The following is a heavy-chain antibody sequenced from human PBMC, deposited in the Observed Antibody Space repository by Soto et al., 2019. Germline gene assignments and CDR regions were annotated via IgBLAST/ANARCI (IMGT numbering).Heavy chain of an antibody. Sequence: QITLKESGPTLVKPTQTLTLICTFSGFSLSTSGVGVGWIRQPPGKALEWLALIYWDDDKRYSPSLKSRLTITKDTSKNQVVLTMTNMDPVDTATYYCAHRRDYGDYVGRRGTVFDYWGQGTLVTVSS. CDR3: AHRRDYGDYVGRRGTVFDY. D-gene: IGHD4-17*01. CDR1: GFSLSTSGVG. J-gene: IGHJ4*02. V-gene: IGHV2-5*02. CDR2: IYWDDDK.